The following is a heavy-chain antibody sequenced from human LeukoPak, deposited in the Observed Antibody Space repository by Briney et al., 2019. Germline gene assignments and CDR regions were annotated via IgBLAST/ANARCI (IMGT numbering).Heavy chain of an antibody. J-gene: IGHJ6*02. Sequence: SETLSLTCTVSGGSISSSSYYWGWIRQPPGKGLEWIGSIYYSGSTYYNPSLKSRVTISVDTSKNQFSLKLSSVTAAGTAVYYCASERMTDSYYYYYGMDVWGQGTTVTVSS. D-gene: IGHD2/OR15-2a*01. CDR3: ASERMTDSYYYYYGMDV. CDR2: IYYSGST. CDR1: GGSISSSSYY. V-gene: IGHV4-39*07.